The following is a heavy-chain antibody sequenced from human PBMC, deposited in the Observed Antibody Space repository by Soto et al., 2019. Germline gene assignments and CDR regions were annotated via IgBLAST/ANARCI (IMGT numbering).Heavy chain of an antibody. D-gene: IGHD3-22*01. Sequence: ASVKVSCKVSGYSLTELSIHWVRQARGQRLEWIGWIVVGSGNTNYAQKFQERVTITRDMSTSTAYMELSSLRSEDTAVYYCAAIPASYDSSGSAPRWFDPWGQGTLVTVSS. CDR2: IVVGSGNT. V-gene: IGHV1-58*02. CDR3: AAIPASYDSSGSAPRWFDP. J-gene: IGHJ5*02. CDR1: GYSLTELS.